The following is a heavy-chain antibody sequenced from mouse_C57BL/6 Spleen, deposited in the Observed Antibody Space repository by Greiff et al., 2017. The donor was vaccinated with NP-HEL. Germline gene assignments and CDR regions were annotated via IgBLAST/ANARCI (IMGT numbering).Heavy chain of an antibody. CDR3: ARDYGSSSWFAY. D-gene: IGHD1-1*01. CDR1: GYAFSSYW. CDR2: IYPGDGDT. J-gene: IGHJ3*01. V-gene: IGHV1-80*01. Sequence: VKLVESGAELVKPGASVKISCKASGYAFSSYWMNWVKQRPGKGLEWIGQIYPGDGDTNYNGKFKGKATLTADKSSSTAYMQLSSLTSEDSAVYFCARDYGSSSWFAYWGQGTLVTVSA.